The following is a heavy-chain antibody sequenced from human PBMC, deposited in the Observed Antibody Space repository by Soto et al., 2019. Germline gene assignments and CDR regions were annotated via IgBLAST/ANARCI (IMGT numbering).Heavy chain of an antibody. V-gene: IGHV1-69*01. J-gene: IGHJ3*02. Sequence: QVQLVQSGAEVKKPGSSVKVSCKASGGTFSSYAISWVRQAPGQGLEWMGGIIPIFGTANYAQKFQGRVTITADESTNTAYMELSSLRSEDTAVYYCARDRAVGYYDYVWGSYRYTAFDIWGQGTMVTVSS. D-gene: IGHD3-16*02. CDR2: IIPIFGTA. CDR3: ARDRAVGYYDYVWGSYRYTAFDI. CDR1: GGTFSSYA.